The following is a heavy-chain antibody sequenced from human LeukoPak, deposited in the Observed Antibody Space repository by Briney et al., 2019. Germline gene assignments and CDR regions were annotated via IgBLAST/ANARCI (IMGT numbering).Heavy chain of an antibody. V-gene: IGHV4-38-2*02. J-gene: IGHJ5*02. CDR2: IYHSGST. CDR1: GYSISSGYY. Sequence: SETLSLTCTVSGYSISSGYYWGWIRQPPGQGLEWIGSIYHSGSTYYNPSLKSRVTISVDTSKNQFSLKLSSVTAADTAVYYCARDLRAVAGHNWFDPWGQGTLVTVSS. D-gene: IGHD6-19*01. CDR3: ARDLRAVAGHNWFDP.